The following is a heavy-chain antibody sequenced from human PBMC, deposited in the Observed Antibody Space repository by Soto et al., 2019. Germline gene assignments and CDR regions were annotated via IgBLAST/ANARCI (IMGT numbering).Heavy chain of an antibody. CDR3: ARDHTASYDFWSGYPYYYYGMDV. V-gene: IGHV4-30-4*01. CDR2: IYYSGST. CDR1: GGSISSGDYY. Sequence: TLSLTCTVSGGSISSGDYYWSWIRQPPGKGLEWIGYIYYSGSTYYNPSLKSRVTISVDTSKNQFSLKLSSVTAADTAVYYCARDHTASYDFWSGYPYYYYGMDVWGQGTTVTVSS. D-gene: IGHD3-3*01. J-gene: IGHJ6*02.